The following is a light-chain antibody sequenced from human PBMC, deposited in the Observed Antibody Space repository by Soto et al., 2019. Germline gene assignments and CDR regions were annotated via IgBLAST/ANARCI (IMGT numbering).Light chain of an antibody. CDR2: DVS. J-gene: IGLJ1*01. CDR3: CSYAGSYTFV. V-gene: IGLV2-11*01. Sequence: QSVLTQPRWVSVSPGQSVTISCTGTSSDVGVYNYVSWYQQYPGKAPKIMIYDVSKRPSGVPDRFSGSKSDNTASLTISGLQAEDEADYYCCSYAGSYTFVFGIGTKV. CDR1: SSDVGVYNY.